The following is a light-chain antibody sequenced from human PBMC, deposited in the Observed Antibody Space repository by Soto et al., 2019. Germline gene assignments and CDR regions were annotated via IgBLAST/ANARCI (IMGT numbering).Light chain of an antibody. Sequence: QSVLTQPASVSGSPGQSITISCTGTSSDVGSYNLASWYQQHPGKAPKLMIYAVNKRPSGVSNRFSGSKSGNTASLTISGLQAEDEADYYCCSYAGRSTPYVFGSGTKVTVL. CDR1: SSDVGSYNL. CDR3: CSYAGRSTPYV. J-gene: IGLJ1*01. V-gene: IGLV2-23*02. CDR2: AVN.